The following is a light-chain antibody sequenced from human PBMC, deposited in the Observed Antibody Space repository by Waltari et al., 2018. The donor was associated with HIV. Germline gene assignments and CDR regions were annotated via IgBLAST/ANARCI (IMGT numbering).Light chain of an antibody. V-gene: IGLV1-44*01. CDR3: AAWDDSLSWV. CDR1: NSNIGSNT. Sequence: QSVLTQPPSASGTPGQGVSISCSGSNSNIGSNTVNWYRQLPGTAPKLPIYSNNPRPSGVPDRFSGSKSGTSASLAISGLQSEDEADYYCAAWDDSLSWVFGRGTKLTVL. J-gene: IGLJ3*02. CDR2: SNN.